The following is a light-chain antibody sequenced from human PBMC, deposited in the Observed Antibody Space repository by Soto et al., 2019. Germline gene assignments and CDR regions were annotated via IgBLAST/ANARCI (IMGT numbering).Light chain of an antibody. J-gene: IGKJ2*01. CDR2: SAS. CDR3: QQGHHWPLT. V-gene: IGKV3-15*01. Sequence: EIVMTQSPATLSVSPGERATLSCRASQSISTELAWYQQKPGHPPRLLIYSASTRATGVPARFTGSGSGSEFTLTISGLQSEDFAVYYCQQGHHWPLTFGQGTRLEI. CDR1: QSISTE.